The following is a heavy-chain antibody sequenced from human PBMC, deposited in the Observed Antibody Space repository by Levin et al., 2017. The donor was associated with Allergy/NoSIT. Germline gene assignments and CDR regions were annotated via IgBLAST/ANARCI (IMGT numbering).Heavy chain of an antibody. CDR1: GFTFSSYG. J-gene: IGHJ4*02. CDR3: AKDQGGSYSIDYFDY. Sequence: GESLKISCAASGFTFSSYGMHWVRQAPGKGLEWVAVISYDGSNKYYADSVKGRFTISRDNSKNTLYLQMNSLRAEDTAVYYCAKDQGGSYSIDYFDYWGQGTLVTVSS. D-gene: IGHD1-26*01. CDR2: ISYDGSNK. V-gene: IGHV3-30*18.